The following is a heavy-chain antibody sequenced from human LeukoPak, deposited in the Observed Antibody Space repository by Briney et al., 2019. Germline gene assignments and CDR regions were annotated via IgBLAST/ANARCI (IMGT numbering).Heavy chain of an antibody. CDR1: GFTASGYGFSSFA. Sequence: GRSLRLSCDGSGFTASGYGFSSFAMYWVRQAPGKGLEWVAVMSYDSSTEYYADSVKGRFTISRDNSKNTLYVQVNSLRAEDTAVYYCARDANFGYDAFDIWGQGTMVTVSS. J-gene: IGHJ3*02. D-gene: IGHD3-10*01. CDR2: MSYDSSTE. V-gene: IGHV3-30*03. CDR3: ARDANFGYDAFDI.